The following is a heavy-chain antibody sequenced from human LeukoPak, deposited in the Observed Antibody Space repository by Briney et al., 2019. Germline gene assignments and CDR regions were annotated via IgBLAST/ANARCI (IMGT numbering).Heavy chain of an antibody. Sequence: ASVKVSCKASGGTFSSYTISWVRQAPGQGLEWMGRIIPILGIANYAQKFQGRVTITADKSTSTAYMELSSLRSEDTAVYYCASRLRTYYYYYYMDVWGKGTTATVSS. CDR1: GGTFSSYT. CDR2: IIPILGIA. CDR3: ASRLRTYYYYYYMDV. V-gene: IGHV1-69*02. D-gene: IGHD5/OR15-5a*01. J-gene: IGHJ6*03.